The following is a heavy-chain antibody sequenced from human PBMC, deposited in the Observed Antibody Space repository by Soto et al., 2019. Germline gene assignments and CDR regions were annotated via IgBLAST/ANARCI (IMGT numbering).Heavy chain of an antibody. CDR2: INIDNGNA. CDR3: ARYVGYGWFDP. V-gene: IGHV1-18*01. Sequence: ASVKVSCKASGFTFTTYGISWVRQAPGQGLEWMGWINIDNGNAYYAQKLQGRVTVTTDTSTSTAYMELRSLRSDDTAVYYCARYVGYGWFDPWGQGTLVTVSS. D-gene: IGHD4-17*01. J-gene: IGHJ5*02. CDR1: GFTFTTYG.